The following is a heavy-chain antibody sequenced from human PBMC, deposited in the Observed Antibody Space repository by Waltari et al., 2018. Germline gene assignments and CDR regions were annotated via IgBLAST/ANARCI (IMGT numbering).Heavy chain of an antibody. J-gene: IGHJ4*02. Sequence: QLQLQESGPGLVKPSETLSLTCTVSGGSISSSSYYWGWIRQPPGKGLEWIGSIYYSGSTSYNPSLKSRVTISVDTSKNQFSLKLSSVTAADTAVYYCARELAAAAIDYWGQGTLVTVSS. CDR2: IYYSGST. CDR1: GGSISSSSYY. V-gene: IGHV4-39*07. D-gene: IGHD6-13*01. CDR3: ARELAAAAIDY.